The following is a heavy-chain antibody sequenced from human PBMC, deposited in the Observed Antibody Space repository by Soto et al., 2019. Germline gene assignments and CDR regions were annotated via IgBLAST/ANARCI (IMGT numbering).Heavy chain of an antibody. D-gene: IGHD2-8*01. CDR2: TYFRSKWYN. Sequence: SKALSLTCAKSGASVSRKRVDWNWIRQSPSRGLEWLGRTYFRSKWYNDYAVSVKGRITINPDTSKNQFTLKLNSVTPEDTAVYYCGTFLSTNSTDVWGQGTTVTVSS. CDR3: GTFLSTNSTDV. V-gene: IGHV6-1*01. CDR1: GASVSRKRVD. J-gene: IGHJ6*02.